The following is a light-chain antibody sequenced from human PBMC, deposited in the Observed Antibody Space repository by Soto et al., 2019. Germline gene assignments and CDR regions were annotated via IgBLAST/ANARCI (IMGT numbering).Light chain of an antibody. Sequence: QSVLAQPASVSGSPGQSITISCTGTSSNVGGFKLVSWYQHHPGTAPKMILYEGSKRTSGISNRFSRSKSGNTASLTISGRQAEDESDYYCCASAGTSSFRVFGTGTKLTVL. V-gene: IGLV2-23*01. CDR3: CASAGTSSFRV. CDR2: EGS. CDR1: SSNVGGFKL. J-gene: IGLJ1*01.